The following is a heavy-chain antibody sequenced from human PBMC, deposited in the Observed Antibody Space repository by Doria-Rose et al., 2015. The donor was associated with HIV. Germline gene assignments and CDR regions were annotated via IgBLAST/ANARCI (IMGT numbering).Heavy chain of an antibody. D-gene: IGHD6-13*01. J-gene: IGHJ4*02. CDR1: GVSLSSPGMG. Sequence: ESGPVLVKPTETLTLTCTVSGVSLSSPGMGVSWIRQPPGKALEWLANIFSDDERSYKTSLKSRLTISRDTSKSQVVLTMTDMDPVDTATYYCARIKSSRWYHKYYFDSWGQGTLVIVSA. CDR2: IFSDDER. V-gene: IGHV2-26*01. CDR3: ARIKSSRWYHKYYFDS.